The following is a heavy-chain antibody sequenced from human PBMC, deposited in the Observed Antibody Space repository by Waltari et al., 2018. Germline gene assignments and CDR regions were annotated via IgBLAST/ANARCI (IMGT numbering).Heavy chain of an antibody. CDR3: ASPGPY. CDR2: ITGSGLTI. CDR1: GFTFSNFE. J-gene: IGHJ4*02. Sequence: EVQLVESGGALVQPGGSLRLSCEASGFTFSNFEMNWVRQTPGKGLEWVSYITGSGLTIYYADSVKGRFTISRDNAKNSLYLQMNSLRLEDTAVYYCASPGPYWGQGTLVTVSS. V-gene: IGHV3-48*03.